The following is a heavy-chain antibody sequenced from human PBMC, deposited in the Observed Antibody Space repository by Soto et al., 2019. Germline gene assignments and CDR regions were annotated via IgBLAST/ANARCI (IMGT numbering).Heavy chain of an antibody. CDR3: ARDQLEGTGCDP. CDR1: GGSISSGGYS. D-gene: IGHD1-1*01. Sequence: QLQLQESGSGLVRPSQTLSLTCAVSGGSISSGGYSWNWLLQPPGKGMEWIGYSYHSGSTLYNQSLTRRVTISVDKSKNQFARKLSSVTGADTAVYYCARDQLEGTGCDPWGQGTLLTVSS. J-gene: IGHJ5*02. CDR2: SYHSGST. V-gene: IGHV4-30-2*01.